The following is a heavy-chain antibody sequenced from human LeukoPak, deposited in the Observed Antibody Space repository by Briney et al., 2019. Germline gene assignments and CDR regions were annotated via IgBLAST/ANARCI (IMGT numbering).Heavy chain of an antibody. J-gene: IGHJ4*02. CDR1: RFIFSDYN. CDR2: ISGCGSYL. V-gene: IGHV3-21*01. CDR3: ASVRTWCPHFGVYDC. Sequence: GGSLRLSCAASRFIFSDYNMNWARQAPGEGLEWVSYISGCGSYLYYADSVKGRFTISRDNAKNSLYLQMSSIRAGEAAMSVCASVRTWCPHFGVYDCWGQGTLVTVSS. D-gene: IGHD5/OR15-5a*01.